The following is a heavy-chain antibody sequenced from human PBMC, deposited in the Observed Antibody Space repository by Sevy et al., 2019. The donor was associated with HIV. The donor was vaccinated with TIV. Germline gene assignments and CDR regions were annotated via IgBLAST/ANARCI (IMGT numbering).Heavy chain of an antibody. CDR2: ISTYNSNK. CDR3: VKDLASMVQGEWFDP. V-gene: IGHV1-18*01. CDR1: GYTFDSYG. Sequence: ASVKVSCKASGYTFDSYGITWVRQAPGQGLEWMGWISTYNSNKNYAQKFQGRVTMTTDTSTSTAYMELTSLISDDTAVYYCVKDLASMVQGEWFDPWGQGTPVTVSS. J-gene: IGHJ5*02. D-gene: IGHD3-10*01.